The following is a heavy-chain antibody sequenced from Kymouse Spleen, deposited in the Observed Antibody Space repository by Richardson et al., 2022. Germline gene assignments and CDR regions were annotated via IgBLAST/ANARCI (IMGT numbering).Heavy chain of an antibody. CDR2: IYYSGST. D-gene: IGHD5-12*01. Sequence: QLQLQESGPGLVKPSETLSLTCTVSGGSISSSSYYWGWIRQPPGKGLEWIGSIYYSGSTYYNPSLKSRVTISVDTSKNQFSLKLSSVTAADTAVYYCARHEDIVATIGYFDLWGRGTLVTVSS. CDR1: GGSISSSSYY. CDR3: ARHEDIVATIGYFDL. J-gene: IGHJ2*01. V-gene: IGHV4-39*01.